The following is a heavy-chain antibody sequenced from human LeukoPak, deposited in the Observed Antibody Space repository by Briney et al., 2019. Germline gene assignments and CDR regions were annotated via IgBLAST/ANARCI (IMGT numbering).Heavy chain of an antibody. J-gene: IGHJ4*02. V-gene: IGHV3-53*01. Sequence: GGSLRLSCAASGFTVSSNYMSWVRQAPGKGLEWVSVIYSGGSTYYADSVKGRFTISRDNSKNTLYLQMNSLRAEDTAVYYCARVQPTSQHNFDYWGQGTLVTVSS. CDR2: IYSGGST. CDR1: GFTVSSNY. CDR3: ARVQPTSQHNFDY.